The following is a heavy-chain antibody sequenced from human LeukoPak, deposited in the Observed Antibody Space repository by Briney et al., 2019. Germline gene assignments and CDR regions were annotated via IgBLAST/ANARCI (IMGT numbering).Heavy chain of an antibody. Sequence: SETLSLTCTVSGYSISSGYYWGWIRQPPGKGLEWIGSIYHSGSTYYNPSLKSRVTVSVDTSKNQFSLKLSSVTAADTAVYYCARDDNREEWESTNFDYWGQGTLVTVSS. CDR2: IYHSGST. J-gene: IGHJ4*02. V-gene: IGHV4-38-2*02. CDR1: GYSISSGYY. D-gene: IGHD1-14*01. CDR3: ARDDNREEWESTNFDY.